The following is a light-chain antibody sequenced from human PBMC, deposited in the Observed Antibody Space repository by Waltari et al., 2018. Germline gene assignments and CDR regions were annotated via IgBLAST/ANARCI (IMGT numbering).Light chain of an antibody. CDR3: QQYYSHPLT. Sequence: ALRITQSPFSLSASTGDRVTITCRASPGISSYLTWYQQKPGKAPKLLIYAASTLQRGVPSRFSGSGSGTDFTHTIGCVQSEDFATFCCQQYYSHPLTFGGGTKVEIK. CDR1: PGISSY. V-gene: IGKV1-8*01. CDR2: AAS. J-gene: IGKJ4*01.